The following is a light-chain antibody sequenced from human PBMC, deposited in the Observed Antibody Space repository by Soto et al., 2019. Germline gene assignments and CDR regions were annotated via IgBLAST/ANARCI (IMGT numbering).Light chain of an antibody. V-gene: IGKV1-5*01. J-gene: IGKJ1*01. CDR2: DAS. Sequence: DIQMTQSPSSLSPSVGDRVTITCRASRSISDWLAWYQQKPGKAPELLIFDASNLKSGVSSRFSASGSGTEFTLTISSLQPDDCATYYCQHYNSYSEAFGQGTRVDTK. CDR3: QHYNSYSEA. CDR1: RSISDW.